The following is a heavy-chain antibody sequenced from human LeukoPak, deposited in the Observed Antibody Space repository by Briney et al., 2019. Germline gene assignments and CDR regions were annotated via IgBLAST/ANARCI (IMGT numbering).Heavy chain of an antibody. CDR3: VRDPSYGDYVD. CDR1: GYTITGYY. D-gene: IGHD4-17*01. CDR2: INPNSGGT. Sequence: ASVKVSCKASGYTITGYYMHWVRQAPGQGLEWMGWINPNSGGTNYAQKFQGRVTMTRDTSISTAYMELSRLRSDDTAVYYCVRDPSYGDYVDWGQGTLVTVSS. V-gene: IGHV1-2*02. J-gene: IGHJ4*02.